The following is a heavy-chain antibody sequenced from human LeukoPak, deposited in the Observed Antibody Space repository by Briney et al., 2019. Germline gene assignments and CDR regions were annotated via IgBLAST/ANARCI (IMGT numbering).Heavy chain of an antibody. J-gene: IGHJ4*02. D-gene: IGHD2-2*01. CDR1: GFTFSSYS. Sequence: GGSLRLSCAASGFTFSSYSMNWVRQAPGKGLEWVSSISSSSSYIYYADSVKGRFTISRDNAKNSLYLQMNSLRAEDTAVYYCARVGMWDIVVVPAAHNDYWGQGTLVTVSS. CDR2: ISSSSSYI. CDR3: ARVGMWDIVVVPAAHNDY. V-gene: IGHV3-21*01.